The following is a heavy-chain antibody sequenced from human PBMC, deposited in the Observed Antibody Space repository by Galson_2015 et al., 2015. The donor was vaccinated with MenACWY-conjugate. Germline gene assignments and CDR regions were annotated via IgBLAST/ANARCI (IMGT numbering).Heavy chain of an antibody. D-gene: IGHD5-24*01. CDR3: ARTFLGYRWLPTNFDY. J-gene: IGHJ4*02. CDR2: IKQDGSEK. CDR1: GFTFSSYW. Sequence: SLRLSCAASGFTFSSYWMSWVRQAPGKGLEWVANIKQDGSEKYYVDSVKGRFTISRDNAKNSLHLQMNSLRAEDTAVYYCARTFLGYRWLPTNFDYWGQGTLVTVSS. V-gene: IGHV3-7*03.